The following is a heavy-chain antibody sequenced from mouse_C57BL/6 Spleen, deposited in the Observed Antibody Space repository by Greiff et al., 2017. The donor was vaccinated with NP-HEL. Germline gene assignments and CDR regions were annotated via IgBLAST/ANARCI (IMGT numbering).Heavy chain of an antibody. Sequence: DVMLVESGGGLVKPGGSLKLSCAASGFTFSDYGMHWVRQAPEKGLEWVAYISSGSSTIYYADTVKGRFTISRDNAKNTLFLQMTSLRSEDTAMYYCAREGDYDLYYAMDYWGQGASVTVST. J-gene: IGHJ4*01. CDR2: ISSGSSTI. D-gene: IGHD2-4*01. CDR1: GFTFSDYG. V-gene: IGHV5-17*01. CDR3: AREGDYDLYYAMDY.